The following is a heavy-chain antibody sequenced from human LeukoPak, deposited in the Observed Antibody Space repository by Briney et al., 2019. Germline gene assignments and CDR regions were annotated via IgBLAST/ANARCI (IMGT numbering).Heavy chain of an antibody. D-gene: IGHD5-18*01. V-gene: IGHV4-61*09. CDR2: IYTRGTT. CDR1: GGSIRSGSYY. CDR3: ARVYTVMGATTVDHYHYYMDV. Sequence: SQTLSLTCTVSGGSIRSGSYYWSWIRQPAGKGLEWIGHIYTRGTTNYNPSVKSRVTVSLDTSKNQISLKLSSVTVADTAIYYCARVYTVMGATTVDHYHYYMDVWGKGTTVTVSS. J-gene: IGHJ6*03.